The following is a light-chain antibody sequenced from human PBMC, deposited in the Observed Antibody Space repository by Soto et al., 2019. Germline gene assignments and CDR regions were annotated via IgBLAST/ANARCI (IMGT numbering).Light chain of an antibody. CDR3: AAWDDSLNVL. Sequence: QSVLTQPPSASGTPGQRVTISCSGSSSNIGSNTVNWYQQLPGTAPKLFIYSNNQRPSGVPDRFSGSKSGTSASLVISGLQSEDEADYYCAAWDDSLNVLFGGGTKVTVL. CDR2: SNN. V-gene: IGLV1-44*01. CDR1: SSNIGSNT. J-gene: IGLJ2*01.